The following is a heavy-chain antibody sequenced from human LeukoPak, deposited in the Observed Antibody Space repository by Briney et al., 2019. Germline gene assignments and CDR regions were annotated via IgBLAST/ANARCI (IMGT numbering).Heavy chain of an antibody. D-gene: IGHD6-13*01. CDR3: ARGYSSSWNYFDY. V-gene: IGHV4-59*01. J-gene: IGHJ4*02. CDR1: GGSISSFY. Sequence: PSETLSLTCTVSGGSISSFYWSWIRQPPGKGLEWIGYIYNTENTNYNPSLKSRVTISVDTSKKQFSLKLSSVTAADTAVYYCARGYSSSWNYFDYWGQGTLVTVSS. CDR2: IYNTENT.